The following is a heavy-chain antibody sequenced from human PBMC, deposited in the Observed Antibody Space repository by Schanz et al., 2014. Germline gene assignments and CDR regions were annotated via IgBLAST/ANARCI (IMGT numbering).Heavy chain of an antibody. Sequence: EVQLLESGGGLVRPGGSLRLSCAASGFTFSSYTMNWVRQAPGKGLEWVGRIKSKTDGGTTDYAAPVKGRFTISRDDSKNTLFLQMNSLKTEDTAVYYCTTYCDGGCAIDNWGQGALVTVSS. CDR3: TTYCDGGCAIDN. J-gene: IGHJ4*02. D-gene: IGHD6-19*01. CDR2: IKSKTDGGTT. V-gene: IGHV3-15*01. CDR1: GFTFSSYT.